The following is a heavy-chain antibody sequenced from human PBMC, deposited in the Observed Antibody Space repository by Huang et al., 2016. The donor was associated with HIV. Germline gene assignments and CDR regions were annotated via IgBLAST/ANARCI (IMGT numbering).Heavy chain of an antibody. V-gene: IGHV1-69*13. CDR3: ARTAYSYGFRQGYNWFDP. CDR1: GGTFSSYA. CDR2: IITIFGTA. D-gene: IGHD5-18*01. J-gene: IGHJ5*02. Sequence: QVLLVQSGAEVRKPGSSVKVSCTAFGGTFSSYAIRWVRQAPGQGVEWMGGIITIFGTANYTQKFQGRVTITVDESTNTGYMELTRLTSEDTAVYYCARTAYSYGFRQGYNWFDPWGQGTPVTVSS.